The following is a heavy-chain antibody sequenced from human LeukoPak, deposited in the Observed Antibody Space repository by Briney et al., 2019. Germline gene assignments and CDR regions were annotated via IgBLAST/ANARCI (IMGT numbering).Heavy chain of an antibody. Sequence: QPGGSLRLSCAASGFTFSGSAMHWVRLASGRGLEWVGRIKNKSDVYTTAYVGSVKGRFTMSRDDSKTMAYMQMTRMKTEDRVVYYCTSIPGLAVAVYPFDIWGQGTMVTVS. CDR1: GFTFSGSA. J-gene: IGHJ3*02. D-gene: IGHD6-19*01. CDR2: IKNKSDVYTT. CDR3: TSIPGLAVAVYPFDI. V-gene: IGHV3-73*01.